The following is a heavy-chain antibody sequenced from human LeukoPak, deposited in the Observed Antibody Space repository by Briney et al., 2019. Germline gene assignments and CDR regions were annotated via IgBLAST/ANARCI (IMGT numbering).Heavy chain of an antibody. CDR1: GFILSNYA. CDR3: VRIPNGANFPNWFDP. V-gene: IGHV3-21*01. D-gene: IGHD4/OR15-4a*01. CDR2: ISGNGNDM. Sequence: GGSLRLSCAASGFILSNYAMNWVRRAPGKGLEWVSSISGNGNDMNYGDSVKGRFTISRDNTRNSLYLQMDGLRVEDTAIYYCVRIPNGANFPNWFDPWGQGTLVTVSS. J-gene: IGHJ5*02.